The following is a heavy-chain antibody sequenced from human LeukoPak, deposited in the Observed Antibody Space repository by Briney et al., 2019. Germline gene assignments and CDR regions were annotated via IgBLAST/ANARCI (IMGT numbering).Heavy chain of an antibody. V-gene: IGHV4-59*05. Sequence: NPSETLSLTCNVSGGSISSYYWSWIRQPAGKGLEWIGSIYYSGSTYYNPSLKSRVTISVDTSKNQFSLKLSSVTAADTAVYYCARQGIAVAGTNWFDPWGQGTLVTVSS. J-gene: IGHJ5*02. CDR1: GGSISSYY. CDR3: ARQGIAVAGTNWFDP. D-gene: IGHD6-19*01. CDR2: IYYSGST.